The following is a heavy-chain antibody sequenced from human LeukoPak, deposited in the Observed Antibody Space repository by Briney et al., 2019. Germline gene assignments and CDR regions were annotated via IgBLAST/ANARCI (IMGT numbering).Heavy chain of an antibody. CDR3: ARGRIAARSGRNYYYYGMDV. CDR1: GGSFSGYY. CDR2: INHSGST. D-gene: IGHD6-6*01. J-gene: IGHJ6*02. V-gene: IGHV4-34*01. Sequence: SETLSLTCAVYGGSFSGYYWSWIRQPPGKGLGWIGEINHSGSTNYNPSLKSRVTISVDTSKNQFSLKLSSVTAADTAVYYCARGRIAARSGRNYYYYGMDVWGQGTTVTVSS.